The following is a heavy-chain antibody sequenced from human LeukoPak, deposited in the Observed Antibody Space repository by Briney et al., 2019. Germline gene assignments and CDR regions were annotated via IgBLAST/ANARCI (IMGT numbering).Heavy chain of an antibody. CDR2: IYSGGST. V-gene: IGHV3-53*05. CDR1: GFTVSSNY. Sequence: SGGSLRLSCAASGFTVSSNYMSWVRQAPGKGLEWVSVIYSGGSTYYADSVKGRFTISRDNSRNSVFLQMNSLRPEDTALYHCAKEVDCPSDCLFFHSWGQGTLVTVSS. CDR3: AKEVDCPSDCLFFHS. J-gene: IGHJ4*02. D-gene: IGHD2-21*02.